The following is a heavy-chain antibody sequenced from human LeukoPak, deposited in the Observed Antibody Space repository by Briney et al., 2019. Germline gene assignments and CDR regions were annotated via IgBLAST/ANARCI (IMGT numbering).Heavy chain of an antibody. CDR3: ARDTTVASGMQH. CDR1: GGSLSTYS. J-gene: IGHJ4*02. D-gene: IGHD4-23*01. V-gene: IGHV4-59*01. Sequence: SKSLSLTCSVSGGSLSTYSWNWVQQSPGKLLKSLGYIYYGETTNYNPSLKSRVTISADTAKNQFSLRLRSVTAADTAIYYCARDTTVASGMQHRGQGTLVTVSS. CDR2: IYYGETT.